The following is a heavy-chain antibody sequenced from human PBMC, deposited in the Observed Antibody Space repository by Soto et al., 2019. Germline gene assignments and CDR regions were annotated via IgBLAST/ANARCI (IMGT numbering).Heavy chain of an antibody. CDR3: ARGREYYGSGNLWTHGSYYMDY. V-gene: IGHV4-34*01. CDR2: INHSGST. D-gene: IGHD3-10*01. CDR1: GGSFSGYY. Sequence: SETLSLTCAVYGGSFSGYYWSWIRQPPGKGLEWIGEINHSGSTNYNPSLKSRVTISVDTSKNQFSLKLSSVTAADTAVYYCARGREYYGSGNLWTHGSYYMDYWGQGTLVTVSS. J-gene: IGHJ4*02.